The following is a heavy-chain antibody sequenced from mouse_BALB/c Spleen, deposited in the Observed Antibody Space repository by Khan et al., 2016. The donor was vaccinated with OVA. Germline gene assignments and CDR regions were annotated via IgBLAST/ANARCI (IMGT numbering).Heavy chain of an antibody. V-gene: IGHV1S135*01. D-gene: IGHD1-1*01. J-gene: IGHJ2*01. CDR1: GYSFTDYN. Sequence: VQLQQSGPELVKPGASVKVSCKASGYSFTDYNMFWVKQSHGKSLEWIGYIDPYNGGTSYNQKFKGKATLTVDKSSSTAFMHLNSLTSDDSAVFYCAKTDYYGSSYYLDYWGQVTTLTVSS. CDR3: AKTDYYGSSYYLDY. CDR2: IDPYNGGT.